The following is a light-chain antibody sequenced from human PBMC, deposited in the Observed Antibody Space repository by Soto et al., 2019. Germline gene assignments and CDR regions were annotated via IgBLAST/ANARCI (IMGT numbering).Light chain of an antibody. J-gene: IGLJ1*01. V-gene: IGLV2-14*01. CDR3: SSYTSSSTLSA. Sequence: QSVLTQPASVSGSPGQSITISCTGTSSDVGGYNYVSWYQQHPGKAPKLMIYEVSNRPSGVSIRFSGSKSGNTASLTISGLQAEDEADYYCSSYTSSSTLSAFGTGTKVTVL. CDR1: SSDVGGYNY. CDR2: EVS.